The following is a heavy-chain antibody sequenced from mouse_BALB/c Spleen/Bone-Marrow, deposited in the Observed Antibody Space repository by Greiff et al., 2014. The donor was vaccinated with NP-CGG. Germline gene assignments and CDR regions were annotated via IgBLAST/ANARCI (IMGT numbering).Heavy chain of an antibody. V-gene: IGHV1S81*02. CDR1: GYTFTSYN. D-gene: IGHD2-3*01. CDR2: INPSNGST. J-gene: IGHJ1*01. CDR3: TRSDGYYVPHWYFDV. Sequence: QVQLQQSGAELVKPGASVKLSCKASGYTFTSYNMYWVKQRPGQGLEWIGEINPSNGSTNFNEKFKSKATLTVDKSSSTAYMQLSSLTSEDSAVYYCTRSDGYYVPHWYFDVWGAGTTVTVSS.